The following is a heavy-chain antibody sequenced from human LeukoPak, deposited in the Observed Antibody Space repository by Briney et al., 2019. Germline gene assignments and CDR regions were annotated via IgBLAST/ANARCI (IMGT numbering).Heavy chain of an antibody. CDR2: IYYSGST. CDR1: GGSISSSSYY. J-gene: IGHJ6*02. D-gene: IGHD4-17*01. CDR3: ARGTTVTTFGYYYGMDV. Sequence: SETLSLTCTVSGGSISSSSYYWGWIRQPPGKGLEWIGSIYYSGSTYYNPSLKSRVTISVDTSKNQFSLKLSSVTAADTAVYYCARGTTVTTFGYYYGMDVWGQGTTVTVSS. V-gene: IGHV4-39*07.